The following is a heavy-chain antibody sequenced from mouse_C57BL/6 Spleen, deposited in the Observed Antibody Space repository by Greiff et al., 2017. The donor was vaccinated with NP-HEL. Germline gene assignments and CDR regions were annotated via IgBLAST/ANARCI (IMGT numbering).Heavy chain of an antibody. CDR1: GYTFTDYE. CDR3: TRSRVITTVVATPAWFAY. D-gene: IGHD1-1*01. CDR2: IDPETGGT. J-gene: IGHJ3*01. V-gene: IGHV1-15*01. Sequence: QVQLQQSGAELVRPGASVTLSCKASGYTFTDYEMHWVKQTPVHGLEWIGAIDPETGGTAYNQKFKGKAILTADKSSSTAYMELRSLTSEDSAVYYCTRSRVITTVVATPAWFAYWGQGTLVTVSA.